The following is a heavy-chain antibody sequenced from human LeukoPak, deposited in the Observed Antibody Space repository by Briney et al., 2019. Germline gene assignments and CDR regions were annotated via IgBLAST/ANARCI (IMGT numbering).Heavy chain of an antibody. V-gene: IGHV3-9*01. J-gene: IGHJ6*02. CDR1: GFTFDDYA. D-gene: IGHD3-3*02. CDR2: ISWFSVII. Sequence: GRSLRLSCAASGFTFDDYAMHCVRQAPGKGPECVSCISWFSVIIGFAESVKGRFSISGDKAKNSLYLQMNSLRAEDTALYYCAKVRRPLAPIYYYYGMDVWGQGTTVTVSS. CDR3: AKVRRPLAPIYYYYGMDV.